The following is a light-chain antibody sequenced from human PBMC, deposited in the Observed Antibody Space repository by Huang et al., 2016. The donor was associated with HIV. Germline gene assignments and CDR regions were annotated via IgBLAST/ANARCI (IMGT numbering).Light chain of an antibody. V-gene: IGKV3D-15*01. Sequence: VMTQSPASLSASPGARVTLSCRASQGVRTNLAWYQQKPGQAPTLLMFGASTRATGTPPWFIGSGSGTDFTLTITSLQSSDSAIYYCQQYNDWPPLTFGGGTKVEI. CDR3: QQYNDWPPLT. CDR1: QGVRTN. J-gene: IGKJ4*01. CDR2: GAS.